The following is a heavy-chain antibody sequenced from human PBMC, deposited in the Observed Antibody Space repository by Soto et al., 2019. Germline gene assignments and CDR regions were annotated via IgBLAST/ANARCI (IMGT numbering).Heavy chain of an antibody. V-gene: IGHV4-59*08. D-gene: IGHD3-3*01. CDR3: ARHETLHSEYDY. J-gene: IGHJ4*02. CDR2: IYSSGSA. CDR1: GASMSTYY. Sequence: SETLSLTCTASGASMSTYYWNWIRQTPGKGLEWIGYIYSSGSANYNPSLKSRVTMSVDTSKNQFSLKLSSVTAADTAVYYCARHETLHSEYDYWGQGTLVTVSS.